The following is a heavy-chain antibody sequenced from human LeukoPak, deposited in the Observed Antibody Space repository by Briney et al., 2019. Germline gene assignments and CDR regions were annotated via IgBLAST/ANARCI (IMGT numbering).Heavy chain of an antibody. CDR1: GGSIRSYH. Sequence: SETLSLTCTASGGSIRSYHWSWVRQPAGKTLEWIGRMYSSGDTKYNPSLQSQVTMSVDTSTSQFSLKLTSVTAADTAIYYCARYNSYMDVWGTGTTVTVSS. J-gene: IGHJ6*03. CDR2: MYSSGDT. CDR3: ARYNSYMDV. V-gene: IGHV4-4*07.